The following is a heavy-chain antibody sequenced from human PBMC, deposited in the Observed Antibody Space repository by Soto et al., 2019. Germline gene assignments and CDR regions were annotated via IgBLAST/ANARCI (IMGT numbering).Heavy chain of an antibody. CDR1: GGSISSSSYY. Sequence: PSETLSLTCTVSGGSISSSSYYWGWIRQPPGKGLEWIGSIYYSGSTYYNKSLKSRVTISVDTSKNQFSLKLSSVTAADTAVYYCASPKIAFYNWFDPWGQGTLVTVSS. CDR3: ASPKIAFYNWFDP. J-gene: IGHJ5*02. CDR2: IYYSGST. D-gene: IGHD3-3*02. V-gene: IGHV4-39*01.